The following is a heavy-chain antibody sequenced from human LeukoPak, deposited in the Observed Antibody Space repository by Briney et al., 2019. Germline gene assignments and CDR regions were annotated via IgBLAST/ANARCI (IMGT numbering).Heavy chain of an antibody. D-gene: IGHD3-10*01. J-gene: IGHJ4*02. CDR1: GYSFTSYW. Sequence: GESLKISCKGSGYSFTSYWIGWVRQMPGKGLEWMGIIYPGDSDTRYSPSFQGQVTISADKSISTAYLQWSSLKASDTAMYYCARFITMVRGVIITSGNFDYWGQGTLVTVSS. CDR3: ARFITMVRGVIITSGNFDY. CDR2: IYPGDSDT. V-gene: IGHV5-51*01.